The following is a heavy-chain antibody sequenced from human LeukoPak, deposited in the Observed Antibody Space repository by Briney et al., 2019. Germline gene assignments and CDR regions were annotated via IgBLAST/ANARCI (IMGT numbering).Heavy chain of an antibody. D-gene: IGHD2-8*01. CDR2: ISWNSGSI. Sequence: GGSLRLSCAASGFTFDDYAMHWVRQAPGKGLEWVSGISWNSGSIGYADSVKGRFTISRDNAKNSLYLQMSSLRAEDTALYYCAKERVYGYYMDVWGKGTTVTVSS. J-gene: IGHJ6*03. V-gene: IGHV3-9*01. CDR3: AKERVYGYYMDV. CDR1: GFTFDDYA.